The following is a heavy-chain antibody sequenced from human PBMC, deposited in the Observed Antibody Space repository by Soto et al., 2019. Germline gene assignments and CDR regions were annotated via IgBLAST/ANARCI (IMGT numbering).Heavy chain of an antibody. CDR1: GFSLNTYGVG. D-gene: IGHD3-16*01. V-gene: IGHV2-5*02. CDR2: IYWDDDK. Sequence: QITLKESGPTLVNPTQTLTLTCTVSGFSLNTYGVGVGWIRQPPGKALEWLALIYWDDDKRYSPSLESRLTINKDTSKNQVVLTMTNMDPADTVRYYCARALGSWGSYYFDYWGQGTLVTVSS. J-gene: IGHJ4*02. CDR3: ARALGSWGSYYFDY.